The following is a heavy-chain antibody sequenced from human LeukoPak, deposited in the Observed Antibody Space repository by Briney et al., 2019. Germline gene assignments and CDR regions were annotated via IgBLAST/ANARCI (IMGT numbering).Heavy chain of an antibody. CDR3: ARGGGLDV. CDR1: GCTFSSYW. J-gene: IGHJ6*02. D-gene: IGHD3-16*01. Sequence: GGSLRLSCAASGCTFSSYWMNWARQAPGKGLEWVASINHNGNVNYYVDSVKGRFTISRDNAKNSLYLQMSNLRAEDTAAYFCARGGGLDVWGQGATVTVSS. V-gene: IGHV3-7*03. CDR2: INHNGNVN.